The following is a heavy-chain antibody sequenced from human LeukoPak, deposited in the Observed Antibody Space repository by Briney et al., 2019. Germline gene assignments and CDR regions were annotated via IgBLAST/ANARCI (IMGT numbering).Heavy chain of an antibody. D-gene: IGHD2-15*01. CDR3: AKDYSESRVADVFFEY. CDR2: ITSGFTP. Sequence: GGSLRLSCAASGLTFSDYAMSWFRQAPGKGLEWISGITSGFTPHYADSVKGRFTISRDNSKNTFHLQLNSLRAEDTAVYYCAKDYSESRVADVFFEYWGQGTLVTVSS. CDR1: GLTFSDYA. V-gene: IGHV3-23*01. J-gene: IGHJ4*02.